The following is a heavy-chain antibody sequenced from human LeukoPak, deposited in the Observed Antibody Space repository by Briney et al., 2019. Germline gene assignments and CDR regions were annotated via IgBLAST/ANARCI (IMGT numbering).Heavy chain of an antibody. J-gene: IGHJ4*02. D-gene: IGHD5-12*01. CDR2: ISYDGSNK. CDR1: GFTFSSYG. CDR3: ARQDSGYLFADY. V-gene: IGHV3-30*03. Sequence: GGSLRLSCAASGFTFSSYGMHWVRQAPGKGLEWVAVISYDGSNKYYADSVKGRFTISRDNAKNSLYLQMNSLRAEDTAVYYCARQDSGYLFADYWGQGTLVTVSS.